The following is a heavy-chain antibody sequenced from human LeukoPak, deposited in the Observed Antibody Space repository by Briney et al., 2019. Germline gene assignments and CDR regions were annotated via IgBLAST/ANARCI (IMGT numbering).Heavy chain of an antibody. CDR1: GFTFSNYV. Sequence: PGGSLRLSCVGSGFTFSNYVMSWVRQAPGKGLEWVSAIIGSGDNTYYADSVKGRFTVSRDNSKNTLYLQMNRLRAEDTAVYYCANQNSGLDVWGQGTTVTVSS. J-gene: IGHJ6*02. CDR3: ANQNSGLDV. CDR2: IIGSGDNT. V-gene: IGHV3-23*01.